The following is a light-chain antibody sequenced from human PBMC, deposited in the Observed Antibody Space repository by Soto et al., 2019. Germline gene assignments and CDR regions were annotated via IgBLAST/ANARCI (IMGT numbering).Light chain of an antibody. Sequence: IHMTHSPSTLSASVLDRVTITFLAIQSISNHLNWYQQKPGKAPKLLIFAASSLQSGVPSRFSGSRSGPDFTLTISSLQPEDFATYYCQQSYSSPPTFGQGTKVDIK. CDR3: QQSYSSPPT. CDR2: AAS. CDR1: QSISNH. J-gene: IGKJ1*01. V-gene: IGKV1-39*01.